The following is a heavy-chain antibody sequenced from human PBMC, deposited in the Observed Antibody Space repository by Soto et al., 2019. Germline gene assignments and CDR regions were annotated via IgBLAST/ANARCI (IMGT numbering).Heavy chain of an antibody. Sequence: SETLSLTCTVSGGSISSYYWSWIRQPPGKGLEWIGYIYYSGSTNYNPSLKSRVTISVDTSKNQFSLKLSSMTAADTAVYYCARDLRYCSSTSCLTHYYYGMDVWGQGTTVTVSS. D-gene: IGHD2-2*01. CDR1: GGSISSYY. CDR2: IYYSGST. V-gene: IGHV4-59*12. CDR3: ARDLRYCSSTSCLTHYYYGMDV. J-gene: IGHJ6*02.